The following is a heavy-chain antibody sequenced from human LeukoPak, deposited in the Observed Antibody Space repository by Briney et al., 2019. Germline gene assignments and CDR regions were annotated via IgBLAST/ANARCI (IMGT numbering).Heavy chain of an antibody. Sequence: SQTLSLTCTVSGDSINSGAYYWNWIRQPPGKGLEWIGYIYHSGITNYTPSLKSRVTISIDRSKNQFSLKLTSVTAADTAVYYCARDKSPGDYWGQGTLVTVSS. CDR2: IYHSGIT. CDR1: GDSINSGAYY. J-gene: IGHJ4*02. V-gene: IGHV4-30-2*01. CDR3: ARDKSPGDY.